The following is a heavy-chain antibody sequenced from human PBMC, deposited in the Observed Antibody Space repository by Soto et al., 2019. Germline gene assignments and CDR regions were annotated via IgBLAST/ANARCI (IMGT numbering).Heavy chain of an antibody. V-gene: IGHV2-26*01. Sequence: QVTLKESGPVLVQPTETLTLTCTVSGFSLSNARMGVSWIRQPPGKALEWLAHIFSNDEKSYSTSLKSRLTIPKDTSKRQVVLTMTNMDPVDTATYYCARITAAAGPPLCDSWGQGTLVIVSS. J-gene: IGHJ4*02. D-gene: IGHD6-13*01. CDR1: GFSLSNARMG. CDR2: IFSNDEK. CDR3: ARITAAAGPPLCDS.